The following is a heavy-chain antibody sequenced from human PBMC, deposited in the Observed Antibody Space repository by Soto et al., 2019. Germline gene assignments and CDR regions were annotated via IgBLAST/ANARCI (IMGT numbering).Heavy chain of an antibody. Sequence: EVQLLESGGGLKQPGGSLRLSCSASGFTFKNYAMSWVRQAPGRGLEWVSGVSAGGTKTYYADSGKGRFTVSRDNSKNILFLEMNSLRDEDTAIYLCSKARQTFEHWGQGTRVNVSS. CDR3: SKARQTFEH. CDR1: GFTFKNYA. V-gene: IGHV3-23*01. J-gene: IGHJ4*02. CDR2: VSAGGTKT.